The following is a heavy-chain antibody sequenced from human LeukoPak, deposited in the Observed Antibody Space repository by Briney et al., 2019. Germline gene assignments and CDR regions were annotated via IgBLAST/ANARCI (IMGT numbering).Heavy chain of an antibody. CDR3: ARDLAWGAFDY. V-gene: IGHV3-23*01. D-gene: IGHD7-27*01. CDR2: ISDSGNT. J-gene: IGHJ4*02. CDR1: GFTLSSYA. Sequence: GGSLRLSCAASGFTLSSYAMSWVRQAPGKGLEWVSAISDSGNTYHADSVKGRFTISRDDSKNTLSLQMNSLRVEDTAVYYCARDLAWGAFDYWGQGTLVTVSS.